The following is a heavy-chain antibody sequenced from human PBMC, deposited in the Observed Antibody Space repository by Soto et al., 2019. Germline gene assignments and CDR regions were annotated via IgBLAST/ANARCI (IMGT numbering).Heavy chain of an antibody. CDR3: AKVFYYYDSSGYYYFDY. CDR1: GFTFSSYA. J-gene: IGHJ4*02. V-gene: IGHV3-23*01. D-gene: IGHD3-22*01. CDR2: ISGSGSTI. Sequence: GGSLRLSCAASGFTFSSYAVSWVRQAPGKGPEWISSISGSGSTIYYADSVKGRFTISRDNSKNTLYLQMSSLGAEDTAVYYCAKVFYYYDSSGYYYFDYWGQGTLVTVSS.